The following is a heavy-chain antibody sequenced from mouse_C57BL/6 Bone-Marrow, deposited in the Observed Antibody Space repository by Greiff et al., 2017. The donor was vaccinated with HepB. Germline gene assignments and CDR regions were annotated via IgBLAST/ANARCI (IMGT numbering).Heavy chain of an antibody. J-gene: IGHJ3*01. D-gene: IGHD2-1*01. CDR1: GYAFSSYW. Sequence: QVQLKESGAELVKPGASVKISCKASGYAFSSYWMNWVKQRPGTGLEWIGQIYPGDGANNYNGQFKGKATLTADKSSSTAYMQLSSLTSEDSAVYFCARAADGNYLFAYWGQGTLVTVSA. CDR2: IYPGDGAN. V-gene: IGHV1-80*01. CDR3: ARAADGNYLFAY.